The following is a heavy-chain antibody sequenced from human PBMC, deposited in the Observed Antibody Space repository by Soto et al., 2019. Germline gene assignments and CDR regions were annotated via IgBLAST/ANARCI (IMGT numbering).Heavy chain of an antibody. CDR1: GDSISGTKW. Sequence: QVQLQESGPGLVKPSGTLSLTCAVSGDSISGTKWWSWVRQPPGKGLEWIGEIYHTGSTNYNTSLKKQVSTTADNSKNHDSLELCSVTAADTAVYYCATRRGGSFRWGQGKMVIVSS. D-gene: IGHD1-26*01. CDR3: ATRRGGSFR. CDR2: IYHTGST. J-gene: IGHJ3*01. V-gene: IGHV4-4*02.